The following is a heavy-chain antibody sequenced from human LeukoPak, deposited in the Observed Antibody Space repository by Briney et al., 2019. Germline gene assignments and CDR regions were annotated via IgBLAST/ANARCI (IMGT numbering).Heavy chain of an antibody. CDR2: INWNGGST. J-gene: IGHJ5*02. D-gene: IGHD1-26*01. CDR3: ARVRYSGSYPYSRNWFGP. V-gene: IGHV3-20*04. Sequence: GGSLRLSCAGSGLSVSYNYMTWIRQAPGKGLEWVSGINWNGGSTGYADSVKGRFTISRDNAKNSLYLQMNSLRAEDTALYYCARVRYSGSYPYSRNWFGPWGQGTRVTVSS. CDR1: GLSVSYNY.